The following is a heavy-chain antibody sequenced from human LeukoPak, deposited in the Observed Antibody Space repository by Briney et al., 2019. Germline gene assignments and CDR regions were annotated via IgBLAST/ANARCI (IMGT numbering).Heavy chain of an antibody. D-gene: IGHD5-12*01. CDR2: ISSRGSPM. V-gene: IGHV3-48*03. CDR3: AREGGHSGYDDFDY. J-gene: IGHJ4*02. CDR1: GFTFSSYE. Sequence: GGSLRLSCAASGFTFSSYEMNWVRQAPGKGLEWVSYISSRGSPMYYADSVKGRFTISRDNAKNSLYLQMNSLRAEDTAVYYCAREGGHSGYDDFDYWGQGILVTVSS.